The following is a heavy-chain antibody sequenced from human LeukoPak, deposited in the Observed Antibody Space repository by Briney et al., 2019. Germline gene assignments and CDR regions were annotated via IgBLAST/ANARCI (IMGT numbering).Heavy chain of an antibody. CDR3: ARDGGGDSWGYFDC. V-gene: IGHV1-18*01. CDR1: GYAFTRYG. J-gene: IGHJ4*02. Sequence: ASVKVPCKASGYAFTRYGISWVRQAPGQGLEWMGWISAYNGNRNSAQKFQGRVTMTTDTSTSTVYMELRSLRSDDTAVYYCARDGGGDSWGYFDCWGQGTLVTVSS. CDR2: ISAYNGNR. D-gene: IGHD2-21*02.